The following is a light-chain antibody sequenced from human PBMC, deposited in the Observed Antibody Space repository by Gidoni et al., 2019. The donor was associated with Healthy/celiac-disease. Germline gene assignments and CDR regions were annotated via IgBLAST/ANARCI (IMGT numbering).Light chain of an antibody. V-gene: IGLV1-51*01. J-gene: IGLJ3*02. CDR2: DNN. Sequence: QSVLTQPPSVSASPGQKVTISGSGSSSNIGNNYVSWYQQLPGTAPKLLIYDNNKRPSGIPDRVSGAKSGTSATLGITGRQTGDEADYYCGTWDSSLSAGVFGGGTKLTVL. CDR1: SSNIGNNY. CDR3: GTWDSSLSAGV.